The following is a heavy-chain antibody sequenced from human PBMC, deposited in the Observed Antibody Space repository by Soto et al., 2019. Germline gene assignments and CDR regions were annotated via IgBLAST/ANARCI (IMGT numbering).Heavy chain of an antibody. Sequence: SVKVSCKASGGTFSSYAISWVRQAPGQGLEWMGGIIPIFGTANYAQKFQGRVTITADESTSTAYMELSSLRSEDTAVYYCARDRSEYSSGWYGGDHNWLDPWGQGTLVPVSS. V-gene: IGHV1-69*13. CDR3: ARDRSEYSSGWYGGDHNWLDP. CDR1: GGTFSSYA. CDR2: IIPIFGTA. J-gene: IGHJ5*02. D-gene: IGHD6-19*01.